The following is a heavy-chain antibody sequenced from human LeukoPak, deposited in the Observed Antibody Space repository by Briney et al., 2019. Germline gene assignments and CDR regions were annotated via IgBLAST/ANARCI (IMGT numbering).Heavy chain of an antibody. CDR3: ARELTFGVPLGY. Sequence: PGGSLRLSCAASGLTVSSNYMSWVRQAPGKGLEWVSVIYSGGSTYYADSVKGRFTISRDNSKNTLYLQMNSLRAEDTAVYYCARELTFGVPLGYWGQGTLVTVSS. J-gene: IGHJ4*02. V-gene: IGHV3-66*02. D-gene: IGHD3-3*01. CDR1: GLTVSSNY. CDR2: IYSGGST.